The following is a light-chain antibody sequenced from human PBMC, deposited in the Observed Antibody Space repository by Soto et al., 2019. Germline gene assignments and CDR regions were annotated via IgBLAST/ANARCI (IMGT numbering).Light chain of an antibody. J-gene: IGLJ1*01. CDR3: SSYTSSSTYV. Sequence: QSVLTQPASVSGSPGQSTTISCTGTSSDVGGYNYVSWYQHHPGKAPKLMIYEVTNRPSGISNRFSGSKSGNTASLTISGLQAEDEADYYCSSYTSSSTYVFGTGTKVTVL. CDR1: SSDVGGYNY. CDR2: EVT. V-gene: IGLV2-14*01.